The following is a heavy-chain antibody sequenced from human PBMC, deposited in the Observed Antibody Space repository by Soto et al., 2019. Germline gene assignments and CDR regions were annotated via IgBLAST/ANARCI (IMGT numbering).Heavy chain of an antibody. CDR1: GGSISSSSYY. Sequence: PSETLSLTCTVSGGSISSSSYYWGWIRQPPGKGLEWIGSIYYSGSTYYNPSLKSRVTISVDTSKNQFSLKLSSVTAADTAVYYCARLPASVLRYFDFPRPPTGKGYIDYWGQGTLVTVSS. CDR3: ARLPASVLRYFDFPRPPTGKGYIDY. J-gene: IGHJ4*02. V-gene: IGHV4-39*01. CDR2: IYYSGST. D-gene: IGHD3-9*01.